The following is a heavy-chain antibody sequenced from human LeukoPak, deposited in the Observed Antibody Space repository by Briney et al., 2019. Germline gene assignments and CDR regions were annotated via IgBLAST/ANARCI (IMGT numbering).Heavy chain of an antibody. Sequence: SETLSLTCAVYGGSFSGYYWSWLRQPPGKGLEWIGEINHSGSTNYNPSLKSRVTISVDTSKNQFSLKLSSVTAADTAVYYCASSVIMVAATGNWFDPWGQGTLVTVSS. D-gene: IGHD2-15*01. CDR1: GGSFSGYY. CDR2: INHSGST. J-gene: IGHJ5*02. V-gene: IGHV4-34*01. CDR3: ASSVIMVAATGNWFDP.